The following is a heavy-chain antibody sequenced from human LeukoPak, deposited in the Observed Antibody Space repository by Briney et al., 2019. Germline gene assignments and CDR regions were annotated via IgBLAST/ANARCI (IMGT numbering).Heavy chain of an antibody. CDR1: AFNFNNYN. CDR3: ARGYS. Sequence: GGSLRLSCAASAFNFNNYNMNWVRQAPGKGLEWVSYITLSSSTIYYADSVKGRFTISRDNSKNSLYLQMNSLRAEDTAVYYCARGYSLGQGTLVTVSS. CDR2: ITLSSSTI. J-gene: IGHJ5*02. V-gene: IGHV3-48*01. D-gene: IGHD2-15*01.